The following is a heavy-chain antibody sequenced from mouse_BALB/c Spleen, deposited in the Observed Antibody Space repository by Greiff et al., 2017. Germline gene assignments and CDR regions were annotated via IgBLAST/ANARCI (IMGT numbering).Heavy chain of an antibody. V-gene: IGHV2-2*02. CDR2: IWSGGST. J-gene: IGHJ4*01. CDR1: GFSLTSYG. CDR3: ARKGYYAMDY. Sequence: VKLMESGPGLVQPSQCLSITCTASGFSLTSYGVHWVRQSPGKGLEWLGVIWSGGSTDYNAAFISRLSISKDNSKSHDFCKMNSLQANDTAIYYCARKGYYAMDYWGQGTSVTVSS.